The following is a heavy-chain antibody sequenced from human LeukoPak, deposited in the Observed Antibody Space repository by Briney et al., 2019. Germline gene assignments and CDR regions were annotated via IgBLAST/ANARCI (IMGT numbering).Heavy chain of an antibody. J-gene: IGHJ4*02. D-gene: IGHD3-10*01. CDR1: GGSISSSSYY. Sequence: SETLSLTCTVSGGSISSSSYYWGWIRQPPGKGLEWIGSIYYSGSTYYNPSLKSRVTISVDTSKNQFSLKLSSVTAADMAVYYCARLNYYGSGSYYPNFDYWGQGTLVTVSS. V-gene: IGHV4-39*01. CDR2: IYYSGST. CDR3: ARLNYYGSGSYYPNFDY.